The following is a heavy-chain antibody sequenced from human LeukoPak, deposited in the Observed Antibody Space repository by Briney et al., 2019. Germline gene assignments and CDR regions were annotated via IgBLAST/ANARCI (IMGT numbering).Heavy chain of an antibody. J-gene: IGHJ4*02. CDR2: IYYSGST. CDR3: ARVGVPGGYCSSTSCYTGGPFDY. V-gene: IGHV4-59*12. D-gene: IGHD2-2*02. Sequence: PSETLSLTCTVSGGSISSYYWSWIRQPPGKGLEWIGYIYYSGSTNYNPSLKSRVTISVDTSKNQFSLKLSSVTAADTAVYYCARVGVPGGYCSSTSCYTGGPFDYWGQGTLVTVSS. CDR1: GGSISSYY.